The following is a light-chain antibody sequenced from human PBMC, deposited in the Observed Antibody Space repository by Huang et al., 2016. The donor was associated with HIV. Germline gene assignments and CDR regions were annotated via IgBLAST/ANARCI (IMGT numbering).Light chain of an antibody. CDR3: QQRISWPPSYT. CDR2: ATS. J-gene: IGKJ2*01. V-gene: IGKV3-11*01. Sequence: EIVLTQSQATLSLSPGDRATLSCRATKIVSSYFAWYHPKPGQAPRRLICATSNRATGVPARFSGSGSGTDLTLTISILEPEYFANYYCQQRISWPPSYTFGQGTKVEI. CDR1: KIVSSY.